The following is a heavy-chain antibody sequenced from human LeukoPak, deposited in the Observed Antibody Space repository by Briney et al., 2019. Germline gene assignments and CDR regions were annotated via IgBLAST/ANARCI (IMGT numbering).Heavy chain of an antibody. Sequence: SETLSLTCTVSGGSISSYYWSWIRQPPGKGLEWIGYIYYSGSTNYNPSLKSRVTISVDTSKNQFSLKLSSVTAADTAVYYCARGRYYYDSSGYYHYYFDYWSQGTLVTVSS. CDR3: ARGRYYYDSSGYYHYYFDY. CDR1: GGSISSYY. CDR2: IYYSGST. V-gene: IGHV4-59*01. J-gene: IGHJ4*02. D-gene: IGHD3-22*01.